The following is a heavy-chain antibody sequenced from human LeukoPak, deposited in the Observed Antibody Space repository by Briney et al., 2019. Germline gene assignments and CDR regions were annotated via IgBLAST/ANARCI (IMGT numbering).Heavy chain of an antibody. CDR1: GGSISSGDYY. Sequence: SQTLSLTCTVSGGSISSGDYYWSWIRQPPGKGLEWIGYIYYSGSTYYNPSLKSRVTISVDTSKNQFSLKLSSVTAADTAVYYCARDGLSPVVPNCSSTSCYDHYYGMDVWGQGTTVTVSS. J-gene: IGHJ6*02. D-gene: IGHD2-2*01. CDR3: ARDGLSPVVPNCSSTSCYDHYYGMDV. CDR2: IYYSGST. V-gene: IGHV4-30-4*01.